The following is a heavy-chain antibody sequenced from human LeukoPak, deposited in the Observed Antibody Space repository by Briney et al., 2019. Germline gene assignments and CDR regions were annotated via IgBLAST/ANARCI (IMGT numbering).Heavy chain of an antibody. CDR3: ARDPGRYYDILTGYSSGYYYGMDV. V-gene: IGHV3-66*01. D-gene: IGHD3-9*01. Sequence: GGPLRLSCAASGFTVSSNYMSWVRQAPGKGLEWVSDIYSGGSTYYADSVKGRFTISGDNSKNTLYLQMNSLRAEDTAVYYCARDPGRYYDILTGYSSGYYYGMDVWGQGTTVTVSS. J-gene: IGHJ6*02. CDR2: IYSGGST. CDR1: GFTVSSNY.